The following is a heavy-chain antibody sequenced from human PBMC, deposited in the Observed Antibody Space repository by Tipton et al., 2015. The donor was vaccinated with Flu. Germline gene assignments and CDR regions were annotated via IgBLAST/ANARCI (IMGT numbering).Heavy chain of an antibody. Sequence: LRLSCTVSGGSISSSSHYWGWIRQPPGKGLEWIGSIYYSGSTYYNPSLKSRVTISVDTSKNQFSLKLSSVTAADTAVYYCARGLVVPAADYWGQGTLVTVSS. V-gene: IGHV4-39*07. CDR1: GGSISSSSHY. CDR3: ARGLVVPAADY. J-gene: IGHJ4*02. D-gene: IGHD2-2*01. CDR2: IYYSGST.